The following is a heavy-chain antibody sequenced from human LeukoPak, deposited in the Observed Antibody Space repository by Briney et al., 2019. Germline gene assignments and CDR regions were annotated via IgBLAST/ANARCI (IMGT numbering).Heavy chain of an antibody. CDR3: ARDINWTAQGY. CDR2: LSYDGSSK. V-gene: IGHV3-30-3*01. J-gene: IGHJ4*02. D-gene: IGHD1-1*01. Sequence: GRSLRLSCAVSGFTFSSYAMHWVRQAPAKGLERVAILSYDGSSKYYADSVKGRFTISRDNFKNTLYLQMNSLRTEDTAVYYCARDINWTAQGYWGQGTLVTVSS. CDR1: GFTFSSYA.